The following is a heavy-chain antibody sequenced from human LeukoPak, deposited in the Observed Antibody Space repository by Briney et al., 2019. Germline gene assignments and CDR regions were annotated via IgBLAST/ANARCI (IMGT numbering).Heavy chain of an antibody. CDR2: INHSGST. J-gene: IGHJ4*02. CDR1: GGSFSGYY. Sequence: SETLSLTCAVYGGSFSGYYWSWIRQPPGEGLEWIGEINHSGSTNYNPSLKSRVTISVDTSKNQFSLKLSSVTAADTAVYYCARSTPCGGDCYYFDYWGQGTLVTVSS. V-gene: IGHV4-34*01. CDR3: ARSTPCGGDCYYFDY. D-gene: IGHD2-21*02.